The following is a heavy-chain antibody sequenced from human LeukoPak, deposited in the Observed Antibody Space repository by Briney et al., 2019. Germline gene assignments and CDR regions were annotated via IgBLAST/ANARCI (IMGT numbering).Heavy chain of an antibody. Sequence: SVKVSCKAPGGTFSSYAISWVRQAPGQGLEWMGRIIPIFGTANYAQKFQGRVTITTDESTSTAYMELSSLRSEDTAVYYCARATTLKWEAYYFDYWGQGTLVTVSS. CDR2: IIPIFGTA. J-gene: IGHJ4*02. CDR1: GGTFSSYA. D-gene: IGHD4-11*01. V-gene: IGHV1-69*05. CDR3: ARATTLKWEAYYFDY.